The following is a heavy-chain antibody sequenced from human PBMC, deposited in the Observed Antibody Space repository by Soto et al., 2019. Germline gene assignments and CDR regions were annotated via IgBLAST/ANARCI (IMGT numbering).Heavy chain of an antibody. CDR2: IWYDGSNK. J-gene: IGHJ4*02. D-gene: IGHD3-3*01. CDR3: ARDLSSGYQTGY. V-gene: IGHV3-33*01. Sequence: QVQLVESGGGVVQPGRSLRLSCAASGFTFSSYGMHWVRQAPGKGLEWVAVIWYDGSNKYYADSVKGRLTISRDNSKHTQNLQIHGRRAEEMGVYYCARDLSSGYQTGYRGQGTLVTVSS. CDR1: GFTFSSYG.